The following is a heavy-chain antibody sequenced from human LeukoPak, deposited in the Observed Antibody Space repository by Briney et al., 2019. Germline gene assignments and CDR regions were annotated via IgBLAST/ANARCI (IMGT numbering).Heavy chain of an antibody. CDR2: IYHIGST. V-gene: IGHV4-4*02. D-gene: IGHD1-26*01. Sequence: SETLSLTCAVSGGSISSNNWWSWVREPPGKGLEWIGEIYHIGSTNYNPSLKSRLTISVDRSKNQFSLNLSSVTAADTAVFYCARRRVEGVGATPFDYWGQGILVTVSS. J-gene: IGHJ4*02. CDR1: GGSISSNNW. CDR3: ARRRVEGVGATPFDY.